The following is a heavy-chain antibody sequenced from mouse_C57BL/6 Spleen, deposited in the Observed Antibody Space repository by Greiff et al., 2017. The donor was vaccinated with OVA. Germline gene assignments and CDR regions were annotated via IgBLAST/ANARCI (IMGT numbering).Heavy chain of an antibody. J-gene: IGHJ2*01. Sequence: VMLVESGAELVRPGASVKLSCKASGYTFTDYYINWVKQRPGQGLEWIARIYPGSGNTYYNEKFKGKATLTAEKSSSTAYMQLSSLTSEDSAVYFCARSDLDYWGQGTTLTVSS. CDR2: IYPGSGNT. V-gene: IGHV1-76*01. CDR1: GYTFTDYY. CDR3: ARSDLDY.